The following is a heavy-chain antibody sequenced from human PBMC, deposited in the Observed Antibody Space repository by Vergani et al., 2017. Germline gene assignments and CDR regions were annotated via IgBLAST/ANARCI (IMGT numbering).Heavy chain of an antibody. Sequence: QVPLQESGPGLVNPSETLSLNCSISDGSITQHYWSWIRQPPGKGLEWIGEINHSGSTNYNPSLKSRVTISVDTSKNQFSLKLSSVTAADTAVYYCARARVGATGYPNWGQGTLVTVSS. D-gene: IGHD1-26*01. CDR2: INHSGST. CDR1: DGSITQHY. CDR3: ARARVGATGYPN. J-gene: IGHJ4*02. V-gene: IGHV4-34*02.